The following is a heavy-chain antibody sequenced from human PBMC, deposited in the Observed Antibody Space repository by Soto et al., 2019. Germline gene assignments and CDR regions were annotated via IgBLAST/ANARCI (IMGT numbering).Heavy chain of an antibody. Sequence: QVQLQESGPGPVKPSQTLSLTCTVSGGCISSGDYYWSWIRQRPGKGLEWIGYIYDSGSTYYNSSLKSRVNITLDTSKNQFSLKLTSVTAADTAVYYCARDNGVGPWGQGTLVTVSS. CDR2: IYDSGST. CDR1: GGCISSGDYY. J-gene: IGHJ5*02. D-gene: IGHD2-8*01. V-gene: IGHV4-30-4*01. CDR3: ARDNGVGP.